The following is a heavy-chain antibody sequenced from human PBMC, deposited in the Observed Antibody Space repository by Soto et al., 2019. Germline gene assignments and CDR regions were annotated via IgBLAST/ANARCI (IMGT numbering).Heavy chain of an antibody. V-gene: IGHV1-46*03. D-gene: IGHD3-10*01. J-gene: IGHJ4*02. CDR2: INPNGGST. CDR1: GYTFTSSY. Sequence: QVQLIQSGAEVKKPGASVKASCKASGYTFTSSYIHWVRQAPGQGLEWMATINPNGGSTNYAQKCQGRVTMSMDTSTGTVYMGLSSLTSEDTAVYYCARSLMEGDYWGQGTLVTVSS. CDR3: ARSLMEGDY.